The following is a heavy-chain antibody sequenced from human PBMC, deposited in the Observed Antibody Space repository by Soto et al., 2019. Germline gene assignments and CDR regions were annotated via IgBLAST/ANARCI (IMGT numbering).Heavy chain of an antibody. CDR3: ARERRYYYDNTGPFYFEH. CDR1: GGSVSSGNYY. D-gene: IGHD3-22*01. Sequence: SETLSLTCTVSGGSVSSGNYYWSWIRQPPGKGLEWIGYIYYSGSTNYNPSLKSRVTILVDTSKNQFSLKLISVTAADTAVYYCARERRYYYDNTGPFYFEHWGQGTLVTVSS. V-gene: IGHV4-61*01. J-gene: IGHJ4*02. CDR2: IYYSGST.